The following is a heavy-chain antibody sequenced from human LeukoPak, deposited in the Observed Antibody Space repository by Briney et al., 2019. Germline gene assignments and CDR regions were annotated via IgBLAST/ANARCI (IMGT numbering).Heavy chain of an antibody. CDR3: ARDTDSSGYYYVGY. CDR2: TSSSSSYI. J-gene: IGHJ4*02. V-gene: IGHV3-21*01. Sequence: GGSLRLSCAASGFTFSSYSMNWVRQAPGKGLEWVSSTSSSSSYIYYADSVKGRFTISRDNAKDSLYLQMNSLRAEDTAVYYCARDTDSSGYYYVGYWGQGTLVTVSS. D-gene: IGHD3-22*01. CDR1: GFTFSSYS.